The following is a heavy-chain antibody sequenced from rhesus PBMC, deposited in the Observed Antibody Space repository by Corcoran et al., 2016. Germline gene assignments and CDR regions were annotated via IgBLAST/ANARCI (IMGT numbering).Heavy chain of an antibody. CDR2: IYSNSEST. D-gene: IGHD5-24*01. CDR3: ARDRGYSNYLDY. CDR1: GGTISSGYCY. Sequence: QVQLQESGPGVVKPSETLSLTRAVAGGTISSGYCYWSWSRQPAGKGLEWMGGIYSNSESTNYNPSLKSRVTISKDTSKNQFSLKLSSVTATDTAVYYCARDRGYSNYLDYWGQGVLVTVSS. J-gene: IGHJ4*01. V-gene: IGHV4S12*01.